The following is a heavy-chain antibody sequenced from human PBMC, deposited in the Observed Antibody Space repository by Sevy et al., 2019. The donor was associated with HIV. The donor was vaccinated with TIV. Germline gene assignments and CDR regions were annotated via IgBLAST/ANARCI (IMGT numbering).Heavy chain of an antibody. CDR3: ASLPNNYYDTSGSSGDDAFDL. J-gene: IGHJ3*01. CDR2: IWNDQINK. D-gene: IGHD3-22*01. V-gene: IGHV3-33*03. Sequence: GGSLRLSCAASGFTFNNYGMHWVRQAPGKGLEWVAVIWNDQINKHYADSVKGRFTISRDNSKNTLNLQMNSLRAEDTAVYYWASLPNNYYDTSGSSGDDAFDLWGRGTMVTVSS. CDR1: GFTFNNYG.